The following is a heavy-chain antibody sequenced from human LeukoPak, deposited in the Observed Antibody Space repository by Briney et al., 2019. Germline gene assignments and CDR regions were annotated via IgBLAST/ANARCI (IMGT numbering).Heavy chain of an antibody. J-gene: IGHJ4*02. CDR2: INPSGGNT. CDR3: ARGSRVGATKGDYFDY. D-gene: IGHD1-26*01. CDR1: GYTFTSYY. V-gene: IGHV1-46*01. Sequence: ASVKVSCKASGYTFTSYYMHWVRQAPGQGLEWMGIINPSGGNTSYAQKFQGRVTMTRDMSTSTVYMELSSLRSEDTAVYYCARGSRVGATKGDYFDYWGQGTLVTVSS.